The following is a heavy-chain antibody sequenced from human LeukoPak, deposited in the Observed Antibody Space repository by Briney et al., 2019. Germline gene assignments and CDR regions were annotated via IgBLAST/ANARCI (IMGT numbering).Heavy chain of an antibody. CDR2: IYYSGST. V-gene: IGHV4-39*07. CDR1: GGSISSSSYY. CDR3: ARAGPRVTMVRGIIACLDP. D-gene: IGHD3-10*01. J-gene: IGHJ5*02. Sequence: SETLSLTCTVSGGSISSSSYYWGWIRQPPGKGLEWIGSIYYSGSTYYNPSLKSRVTISVDTSKNQFSLKLTSVTAADRAVYYCARAGPRVTMVRGIIACLDPWGQGALVIVSS.